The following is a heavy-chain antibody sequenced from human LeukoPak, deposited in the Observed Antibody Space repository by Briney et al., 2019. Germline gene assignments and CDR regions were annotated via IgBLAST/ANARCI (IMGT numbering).Heavy chain of an antibody. J-gene: IGHJ4*02. D-gene: IGHD6-19*01. CDR1: GGSISSGGYY. V-gene: IGHV4-31*03. CDR2: IYYSGST. Sequence: SETLSLTCTVSGGSISSGGYYWSWIRQHPGKGLEWIGYIYYSGSTYYNPSLKSRVTISVDTSKNQFSLKLSSVTAADTAVYYCARQPVSSGWYQHSRALDYWGQGTLATVSS. CDR3: ARQPVSSGWYQHSRALDY.